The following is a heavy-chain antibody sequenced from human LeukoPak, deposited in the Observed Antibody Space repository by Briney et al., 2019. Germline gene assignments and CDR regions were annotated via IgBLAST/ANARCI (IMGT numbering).Heavy chain of an antibody. Sequence: EGSLRLSCAASGFTFNSYGMHWVRQAPGKGLEWVAVIWYDGSNKYYADSVKGRFTISRDNSKNTLYLQMNSLRAEDTAVYYCARDLRPSSGWYSYYYYYGMDVWGQGTTVTVSS. D-gene: IGHD6-19*01. CDR1: GFTFNSYG. J-gene: IGHJ6*02. CDR2: IWYDGSNK. CDR3: ARDLRPSSGWYSYYYYYGMDV. V-gene: IGHV3-33*01.